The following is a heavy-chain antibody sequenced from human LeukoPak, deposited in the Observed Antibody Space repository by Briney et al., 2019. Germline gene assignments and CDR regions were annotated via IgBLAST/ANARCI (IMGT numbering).Heavy chain of an antibody. CDR1: GGSFSGYY. J-gene: IGHJ5*02. D-gene: IGHD2-2*01. CDR2: INHSGST. V-gene: IGHV4-34*01. Sequence: PSETLSLTCAVYGGSFSGYYWSWIRQPPGKGLEWIGEINHSGSTNYNPSLKSRVTISVDTSKNQFSLKLSSVTAADTAVYYCARHCSSTSCYFLWFDPWGQGTLVTVSS. CDR3: ARHCSSTSCYFLWFDP.